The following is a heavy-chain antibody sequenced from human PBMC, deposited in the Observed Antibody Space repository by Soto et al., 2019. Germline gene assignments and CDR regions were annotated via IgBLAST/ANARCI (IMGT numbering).Heavy chain of an antibody. J-gene: IGHJ4*02. V-gene: IGHV3-23*01. CDR3: AKDFDYYGSQTHFDY. CDR2: ISGSGGST. Sequence: SLRLSCAASGFTFSSYAMSWVRQAPGKGLEWVSAISGSGGSTYYADSVKGRFTISRDNSKNTLYLQMNSLRAEDTAVYYCAKDFDYYGSQTHFDYWGQGTLVTVSS. D-gene: IGHD3-10*01. CDR1: GFTFSSYA.